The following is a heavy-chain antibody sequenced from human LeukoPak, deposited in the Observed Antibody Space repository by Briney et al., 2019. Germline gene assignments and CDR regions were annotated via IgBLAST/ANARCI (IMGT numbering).Heavy chain of an antibody. CDR1: GFTFSSYE. Sequence: PGRSLRLSCAASGFTFSSYEMNWVRQAPGKGLEWVSYISSSGSTIYYADSVKGRFTISRDNAKNSLYLQMNSLRAEDTAVYYCARGKDFWSGYRYYYYYYGMDVWGQGTTVTVSS. V-gene: IGHV3-48*03. J-gene: IGHJ6*02. D-gene: IGHD3-3*01. CDR2: ISSSGSTI. CDR3: ARGKDFWSGYRYYYYYYGMDV.